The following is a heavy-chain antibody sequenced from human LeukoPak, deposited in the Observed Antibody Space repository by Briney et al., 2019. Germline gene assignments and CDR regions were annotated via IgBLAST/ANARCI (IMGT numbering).Heavy chain of an antibody. J-gene: IGHJ4*02. CDR3: ARDSPTGPSFDY. CDR1: GFTFSSYS. Sequence: GGSLRLSCAASGFTFSSYSMNWVRQAPGKGLEWVAVIWYDGSNKYYADSVKGRFTISRDNSKNTLYLQMNSLRVEDTAVYYCARDSPTGPSFDYWGQGTLVTVSS. D-gene: IGHD1-1*01. V-gene: IGHV3-33*08. CDR2: IWYDGSNK.